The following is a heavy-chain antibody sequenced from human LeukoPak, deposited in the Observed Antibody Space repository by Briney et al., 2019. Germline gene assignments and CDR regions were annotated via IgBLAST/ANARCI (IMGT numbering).Heavy chain of an antibody. V-gene: IGHV3-7*01. CDR3: AKTYYYGSGSF. D-gene: IGHD3-10*01. J-gene: IGHJ4*02. CDR2: IKQDGSEK. CDR1: GFSFSSYW. Sequence: GGSLRLXCAASGFSFSSYWMSWVRQAPGKGLEWVANIKQDGSEKYYVDSVKGRFTISRDNAKNLLYLQMNSLRAEDTALYYCAKTYYYGSGSFWGQGTLVTVSS.